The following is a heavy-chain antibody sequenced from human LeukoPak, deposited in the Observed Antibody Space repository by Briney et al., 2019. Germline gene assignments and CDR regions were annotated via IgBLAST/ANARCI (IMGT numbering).Heavy chain of an antibody. CDR2: ITTEVPDT. J-gene: IGHJ4*02. Sequence: PGGSLRLSCAASGFAFSSCWMHWVRQAPGKGLVWVSLITTEVPDTAYADSVKGRSTISTDDAKNTLYLQNNSLRAEDTAVYYCVRDYAVDRVAHWGQGTLVTVSS. D-gene: IGHD5-12*01. CDR1: GFAFSSCW. V-gene: IGHV3-74*01. CDR3: VRDYAVDRVAH.